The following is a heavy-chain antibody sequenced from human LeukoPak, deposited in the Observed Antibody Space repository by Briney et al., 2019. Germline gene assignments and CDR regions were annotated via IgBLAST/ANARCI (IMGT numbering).Heavy chain of an antibody. D-gene: IGHD6-19*01. J-gene: IGHJ4*02. CDR1: GGSISSYY. V-gene: IGHV4-4*07. CDR3: ARGLGIAVADQFDY. Sequence: SETLSLTCTVSGGSISSYYWSWIRQPAGKGLEWIGRIYTSGSTNYNPSLKSRVTMSVDTSKNQFSLKLSSVTAADTAVYYRARGLGIAVADQFDYWGQGTLVTVSS. CDR2: IYTSGST.